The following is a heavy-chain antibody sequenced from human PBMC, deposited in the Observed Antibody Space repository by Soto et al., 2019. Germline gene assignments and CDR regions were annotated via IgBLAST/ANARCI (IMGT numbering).Heavy chain of an antibody. V-gene: IGHV3-21*01. CDR2: IRGFSPYT. J-gene: IGHJ6*02. D-gene: IGHD3-10*01. CDR3: ARDRGYDAHDYYYNAMDV. CDR1: GFTFRTYT. Sequence: EVQLVESGGGLVKPGGSLRLSCISSGFTFRTYTMNWVRQAPGKGLEWVSGIRGFSPYTVYAESVKGRLTISRDNAKNALYLQMNSLRAEDTAVYYCARDRGYDAHDYYYNAMDVWGQGTTVTVSS.